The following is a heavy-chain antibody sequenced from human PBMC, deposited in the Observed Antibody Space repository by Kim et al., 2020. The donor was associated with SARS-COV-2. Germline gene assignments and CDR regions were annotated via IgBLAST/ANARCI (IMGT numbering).Heavy chain of an antibody. CDR2: MSGGGINI. CDR1: GFSFNSYG. CDR3: AKDRGYSGDGSVDQ. Sequence: GGSLRLSCEGSGFSFNSYGMSWVRQAPGKGLEWVAGMSGGGINIYYADSVKGRFTISRANSKNTLSVQMDGLRAEDTAVYYCAKDRGYSGDGSVDQWGQGTLLTVPS. V-gene: IGHV3-23*01. D-gene: IGHD5-12*01. J-gene: IGHJ1*01.